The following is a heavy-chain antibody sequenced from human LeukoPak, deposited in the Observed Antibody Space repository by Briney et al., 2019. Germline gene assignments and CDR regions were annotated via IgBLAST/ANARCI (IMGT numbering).Heavy chain of an antibody. CDR1: GGSISSRSYY. CDR3: ARLGAAPGPPHYFYYGMDV. D-gene: IGHD6-13*01. J-gene: IGHJ6*02. Sequence: SETLSLTCSVSGGSISSRSYYWGWVRQPPGKGLEWIGSTYCTGSTYYNPSLRSRVSISGDTSKNQVSLKVNSVTAADTAVYYCARLGAAPGPPHYFYYGMDVWGQGTTVTVS. V-gene: IGHV4-39*01. CDR2: TYCTGST.